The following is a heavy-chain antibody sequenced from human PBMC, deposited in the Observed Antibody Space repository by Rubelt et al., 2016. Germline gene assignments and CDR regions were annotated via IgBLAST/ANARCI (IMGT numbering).Heavy chain of an antibody. D-gene: IGHD5-12*01. V-gene: IGHV4-59*08. Sequence: YSGSTNYNPSLKSRVTISVDTSKNQFSLKLSSVTAADTAVYYCARSMGSATDWFDPWGQGTLVTVSS. CDR3: ARSMGSATDWFDP. J-gene: IGHJ5*02. CDR2: YSGST.